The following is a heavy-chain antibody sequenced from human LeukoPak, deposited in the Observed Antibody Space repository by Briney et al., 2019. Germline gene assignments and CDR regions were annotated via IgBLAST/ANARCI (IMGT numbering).Heavy chain of an antibody. D-gene: IGHD2-2*01. V-gene: IGHV1-18*01. Sequence: ASVKVSCKASGYTFTSYGISWVRQAPGQGLEWMGWISAYNGNTNYAQKLQGRVTMTTDTSTSTAYMELRSLRSDDTAVYYCARGYCSSTSCQMRAYYYYGMDVWAKGPRSPSP. CDR3: ARGYCSSTSCQMRAYYYYGMDV. CDR2: ISAYNGNT. CDR1: GYTFTSYG. J-gene: IGHJ6*02.